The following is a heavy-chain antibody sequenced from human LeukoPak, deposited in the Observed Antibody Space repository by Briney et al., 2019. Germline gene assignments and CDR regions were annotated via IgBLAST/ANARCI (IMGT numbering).Heavy chain of an antibody. CDR1: GYTFTSYY. D-gene: IGHD3-22*01. CDR3: AREGLYDSSGYSVDY. V-gene: IGHV1-46*01. Sequence: ASVKVSCKASGYTFTSYYMHWVRQAPGQGLEWMGIINPSGGSTSYAQKFQGRVAMTRDTSTSTVYMELSSLRSEDTAVYYCAREGLYDSSGYSVDYWGQGTLVTVSS. J-gene: IGHJ4*02. CDR2: INPSGGST.